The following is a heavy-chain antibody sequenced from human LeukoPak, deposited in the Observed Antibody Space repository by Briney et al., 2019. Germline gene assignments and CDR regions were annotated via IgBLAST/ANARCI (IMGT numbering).Heavy chain of an antibody. CDR2: INHSGST. D-gene: IGHD4-11*01. Sequence: PSETLSLTCAVYGGSFSGYYWSWIRQPPGKGLEWIGEINHSGSTNYNPSLKSRVTISVDTSKNQFSLKLSSVTAADTAVYYCARLTYGYSNYEDYYYYYMDVWGKGTTVTVSS. V-gene: IGHV4-34*01. CDR3: ARLTYGYSNYEDYYYYYMDV. J-gene: IGHJ6*03. CDR1: GGSFSGYY.